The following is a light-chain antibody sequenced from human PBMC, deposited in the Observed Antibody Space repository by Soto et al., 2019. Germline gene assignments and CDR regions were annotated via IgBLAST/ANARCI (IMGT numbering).Light chain of an antibody. Sequence: EIVMTQSPATLSVSPGERATLSCRATQSVSSNLAWYQHKPGQDPRLLIYGASTRATGIPARFSGSGSGTEFTLTISRLQSEDFAVYYCQHYNNWPYTFGQGTELEIK. J-gene: IGKJ2*01. CDR3: QHYNNWPYT. CDR2: GAS. V-gene: IGKV3-15*01. CDR1: QSVSSN.